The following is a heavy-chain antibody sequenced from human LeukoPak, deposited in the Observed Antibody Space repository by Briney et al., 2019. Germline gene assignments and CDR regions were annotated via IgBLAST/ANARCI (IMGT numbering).Heavy chain of an antibody. J-gene: IGHJ4*02. Sequence: KPSETLSLTCTVSGGSISNYHWSWIRQPPGKGLECIGYIYSSGSTYYNPSLKSRVTISVDTSKNQFSLKLSSVTAADTAVYYCAREGGLQHHFDYWGQGTLVTVSS. V-gene: IGHV4-59*12. CDR1: GGSISNYH. CDR2: IYSSGST. CDR3: AREGGLQHHFDY. D-gene: IGHD4-11*01.